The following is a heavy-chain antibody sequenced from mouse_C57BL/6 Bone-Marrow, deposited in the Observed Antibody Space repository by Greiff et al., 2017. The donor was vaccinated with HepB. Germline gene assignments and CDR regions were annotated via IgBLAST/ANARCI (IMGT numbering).Heavy chain of an antibody. CDR3: ARGDYYGSSGAMDY. J-gene: IGHJ4*01. CDR2: IHPNSGST. CDR1: GYTFTSYW. V-gene: IGHV1-64*01. D-gene: IGHD1-1*01. Sequence: VQLQQPGAELVKPGASVKLSCKASGYTFTSYWMHWVKQRPGQGLEWIGMIHPNSGSTNYNEKFKSKATLTVDKSSSTAYMQLSSLTSEDSAFYYCARGDYYGSSGAMDYWGQGTSVTVSS.